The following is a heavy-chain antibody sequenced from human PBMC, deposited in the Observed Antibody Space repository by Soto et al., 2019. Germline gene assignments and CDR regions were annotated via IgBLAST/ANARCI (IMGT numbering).Heavy chain of an antibody. V-gene: IGHV4-30-4*01. J-gene: IGHJ4*02. CDR2: IYYSGST. CDR1: GGSVSRGDYY. CDR3: VRGGGYDSFDF. D-gene: IGHD2-15*01. Sequence: NPSETLSLTCTVSGGSVSRGDYYWSWIRHPPGKGLEWIGNIYYSGSTYYNPSLKSRLSISADTSKNQFSLKLNSVTAADKAVYYCVRGGGYDSFDFWGQGIQVTVSS.